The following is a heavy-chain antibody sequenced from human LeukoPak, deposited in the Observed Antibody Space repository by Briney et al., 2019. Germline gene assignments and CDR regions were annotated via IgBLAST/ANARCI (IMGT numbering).Heavy chain of an antibody. D-gene: IGHD2-2*01. V-gene: IGHV1-2*02. CDR3: ARGRRDCSSTSCYASRVPFDI. CDR2: INPNSGGT. J-gene: IGHJ3*02. Sequence: ASVKVSCKASGYTFTSYGISWVRQAPGQGLEWMGWINPNSGGTNYAQKFQGRVTMTRDTSISTAYMELSRLRSDDTAVYYCARGRRDCSSTSCYASRVPFDIWGQGTMVTVSS. CDR1: GYTFTSYG.